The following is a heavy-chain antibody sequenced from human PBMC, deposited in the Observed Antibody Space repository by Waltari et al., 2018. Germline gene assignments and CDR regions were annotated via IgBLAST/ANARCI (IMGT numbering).Heavy chain of an antibody. CDR1: GGSISSSSYY. D-gene: IGHD1-26*01. J-gene: IGHJ4*02. V-gene: IGHV4-39*01. CDR2: IYYSGST. CDR3: ARHEWWELPLKDDY. Sequence: QLQLQESGPGLVKPSETLSLTCTVSGGSISSSSYYWGWIRQPPGKGLEWIGSIYYSGSTYYNPSLKSRVTISVDTSKNQFSLKLSSVTAVDTAVYYCARHEWWELPLKDDYWGQGTLVTVSS.